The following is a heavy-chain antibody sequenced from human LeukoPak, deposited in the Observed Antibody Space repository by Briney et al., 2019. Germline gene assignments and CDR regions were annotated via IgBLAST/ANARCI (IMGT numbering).Heavy chain of an antibody. Sequence: PSETLSLTCAVYGGSFSGYYWSWIRQPPGEGLEWIGEINHSGSTNYNPSLKSRVTISVDTSKNQFSLKLSSVTAADTAVYYCARSYYGSGREYYYMDVWGKGTTVTISS. V-gene: IGHV4-34*01. D-gene: IGHD3-10*01. CDR1: GGSFSGYY. J-gene: IGHJ6*03. CDR3: ARSYYGSGREYYYMDV. CDR2: INHSGST.